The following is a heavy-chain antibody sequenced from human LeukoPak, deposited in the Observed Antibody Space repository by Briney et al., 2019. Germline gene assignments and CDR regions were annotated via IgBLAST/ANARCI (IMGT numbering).Heavy chain of an antibody. CDR2: ISGNGGST. Sequence: GGSLRLSCAASGFTFEHYAMHWVRQAPGKGLEWVSLISGNGGSTYYADSVKGRLTISRDNNINSPYLQMNSLRAEDTALYYCAKDISSSGEDYWGQGTLVTVSS. CDR3: AKDISSSGEDY. D-gene: IGHD6-19*01. V-gene: IGHV3-43*02. J-gene: IGHJ4*02. CDR1: GFTFEHYA.